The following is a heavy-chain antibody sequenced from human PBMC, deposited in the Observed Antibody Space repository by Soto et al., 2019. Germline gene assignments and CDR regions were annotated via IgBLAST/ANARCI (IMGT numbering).Heavy chain of an antibody. Sequence: APVKVSCKASGYTFTSYGISWVRQAPGQGLEWMGWISAYNGNTNYAQKLQGRVTMTTDTSTSTAYMELRSLRSDDTAVYYCARDTGNYYGSGSYYRGLFDYWGQGTLVTVSS. V-gene: IGHV1-18*01. D-gene: IGHD3-10*01. CDR1: GYTFTSYG. J-gene: IGHJ4*02. CDR3: ARDTGNYYGSGSYYRGLFDY. CDR2: ISAYNGNT.